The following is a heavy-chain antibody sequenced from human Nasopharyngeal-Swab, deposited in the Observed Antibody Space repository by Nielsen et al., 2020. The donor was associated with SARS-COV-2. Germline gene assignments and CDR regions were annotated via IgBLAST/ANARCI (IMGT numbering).Heavy chain of an antibody. J-gene: IGHJ6*02. V-gene: IGHV5-51*01. CDR3: VRPEGVATSFKYYFQYGMDV. CDR2: IYPGDSAT. Sequence: GESLKISCKGSEYNFNNYWIAWVRQMPGKGLEWMGVIYPGDSATRYSPPFQGQVTISADKSISTAYLQWSSLKASDTAMYYCVRPEGVATSFKYYFQYGMDVWGQGTMVTVPS. D-gene: IGHD5-12*01. CDR1: EYNFNNYW.